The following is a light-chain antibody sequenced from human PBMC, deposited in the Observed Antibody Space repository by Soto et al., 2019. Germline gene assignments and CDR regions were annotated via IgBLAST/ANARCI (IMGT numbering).Light chain of an antibody. J-gene: IGKJ1*01. Sequence: EIVLTQSPGTLSLSPGDRATLSCRASQSVRSTSLAWYQQKPGQAPRLLIYGASTRATGIPARFSGSGSGTEFTLTISSLQSEDFAVYYCQQYNNWPTFGQGTKVDIK. V-gene: IGKV3-15*01. CDR1: QSVRST. CDR2: GAS. CDR3: QQYNNWPT.